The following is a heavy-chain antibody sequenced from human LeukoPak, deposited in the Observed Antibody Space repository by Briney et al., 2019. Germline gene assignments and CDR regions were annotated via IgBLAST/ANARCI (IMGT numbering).Heavy chain of an antibody. Sequence: QPGGSLRLSCAASGFTFSSYGMSWVRQAPGKGLEWVSGISGSGGSTYYADSVKGRFTISRDNSKSTLYLQMNSLRAEYTAVYYCAKYYNSGWGNAFDIWGQGTMVTVSS. V-gene: IGHV3-23*01. J-gene: IGHJ3*02. D-gene: IGHD6-19*01. CDR3: AKYYNSGWGNAFDI. CDR2: ISGSGGST. CDR1: GFTFSSYG.